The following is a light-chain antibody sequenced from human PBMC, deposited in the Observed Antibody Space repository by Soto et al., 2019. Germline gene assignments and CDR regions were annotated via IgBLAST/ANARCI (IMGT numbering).Light chain of an antibody. Sequence: DIQMTQSPSTLSASVGARVTITCRASQSIRSWWAWYQQKPGKAPKLLIYKASSLESGVPSRFSGSGSGPEFTLTISSLQPDDVATYYFQQDSSYSETFGHGTQVEMK. CDR1: QSIRSW. CDR3: QQDSSYSET. V-gene: IGKV1-5*03. CDR2: KAS. J-gene: IGKJ1*01.